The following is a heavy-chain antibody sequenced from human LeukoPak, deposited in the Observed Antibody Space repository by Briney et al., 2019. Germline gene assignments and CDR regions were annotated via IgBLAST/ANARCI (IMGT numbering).Heavy chain of an antibody. CDR1: GFTFSSYS. Sequence: KPGGSLRLSCAASGFTFSSYSMNWVRQAPGKGLEWVSSISSSSSYIYYADSVKGRFTISRDNAKNSLYLQMNSLRAEDTAVYYCARGNRYCSSTSCYLLGYWGQGTLVTVSS. V-gene: IGHV3-21*01. D-gene: IGHD2-2*01. J-gene: IGHJ4*02. CDR3: ARGNRYCSSTSCYLLGY. CDR2: ISSSSSYI.